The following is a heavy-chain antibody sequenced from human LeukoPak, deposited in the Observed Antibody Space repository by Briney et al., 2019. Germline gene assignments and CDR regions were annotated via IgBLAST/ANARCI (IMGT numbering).Heavy chain of an antibody. CDR2: ISNSGGST. Sequence: GGSLRLSCAASGFTFSSYVMSWVRQAPGKGLEWVSSISNSGGSTYYADSVKGRFTISRDNSKKTLYLQMNSLRTEDTAVYYCARDQTAVTGVWGTIDYWGQGTLVTVSS. D-gene: IGHD2-8*02. J-gene: IGHJ4*02. CDR3: ARDQTAVTGVWGTIDY. V-gene: IGHV3-23*01. CDR1: GFTFSSYV.